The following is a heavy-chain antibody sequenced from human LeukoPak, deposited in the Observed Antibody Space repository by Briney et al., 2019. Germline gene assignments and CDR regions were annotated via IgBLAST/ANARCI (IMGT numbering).Heavy chain of an antibody. D-gene: IGHD3/OR15-3a*01. CDR2: ISWNSGSI. J-gene: IGHJ4*02. V-gene: IGHV3-9*03. CDR1: GFTFDDYA. Sequence: PGGSLSLSCAPSGFTFDDYAMHWVRQAPGKGLEWVSGISWNSGSIGYTDSVKGRFTISRDNAKNSVYLQMNSLRAEDMALYYCAKGRGLGIASSGADYWGQGTLVTVSS. CDR3: AKGRGLGIASSGADY.